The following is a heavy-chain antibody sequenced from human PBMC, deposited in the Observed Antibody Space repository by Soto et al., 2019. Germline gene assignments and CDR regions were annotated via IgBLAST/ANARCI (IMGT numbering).Heavy chain of an antibody. V-gene: IGHV1-3*01. CDR2: INGGSGHP. CDR3: ARPPGEAYFTPCLDY. D-gene: IGHD3-9*01. Sequence: ASVKVSCKASGYTFTAFSVHWVRQAPGQGLGWMGWINGGSGHPRYSQKFQDRVTFTRDTSTRTVYMEMNSVTVADTGVSYCARPPGEAYFTPCLDYWGQGTLATVSS. CDR1: GYTFTAFS. J-gene: IGHJ4*02.